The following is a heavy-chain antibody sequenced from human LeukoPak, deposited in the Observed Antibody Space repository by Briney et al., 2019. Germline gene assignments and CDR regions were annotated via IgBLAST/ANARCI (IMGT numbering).Heavy chain of an antibody. CDR1: GFTFDDYA. CDR2: INWNSGKM. J-gene: IGHJ4*02. Sequence: GGSLRLSCAASGFTFDDYAMHWVRLPPEKGLEWVSGINWNSGKMDYVDSVKGRFTISRDNAKNSLYLQMNSLRAEDTAVYFCASYRYSSSCYIYWGQGTLVTVSS. V-gene: IGHV3-9*01. D-gene: IGHD6-13*01. CDR3: ASYRYSSSCYIY.